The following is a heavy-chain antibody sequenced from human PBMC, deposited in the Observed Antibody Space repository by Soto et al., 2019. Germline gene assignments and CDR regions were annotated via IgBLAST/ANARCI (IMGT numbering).Heavy chain of an antibody. CDR2: ITTTSTYK. CDR1: AFTFNNFP. D-gene: IGHD1-26*01. J-gene: IGHJ4*02. V-gene: IGHV3-21*01. CDR3: ASIGSGSPDPSLPFDD. Sequence: PGGSLRLSCVASAFTFNNFPMHWVRQAPGKGLQWLASITTTSTYKYYADSVKGRFSISRDNAKNSLYLQMNSLRAEDTAVYYCASIGSGSPDPSLPFDDWGQGTLVTVSS.